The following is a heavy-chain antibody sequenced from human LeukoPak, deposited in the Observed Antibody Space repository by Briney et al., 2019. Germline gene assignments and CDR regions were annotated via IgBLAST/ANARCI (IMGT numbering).Heavy chain of an antibody. CDR2: ISSSSSYI. CDR3: ASRFWTLRYFDY. V-gene: IGHV3-21*01. D-gene: IGHD3/OR15-3a*01. Sequence: GGSLRLSCAASGFTFSSYSMNWVRQAPGKGLEWVSSISSSSSYIYYADSVKGRFTISRDNAKNSLYLQMNSLRAEDTAVYYCASRFWTLRYFDYWGQGTLVTVSS. CDR1: GFTFSSYS. J-gene: IGHJ4*02.